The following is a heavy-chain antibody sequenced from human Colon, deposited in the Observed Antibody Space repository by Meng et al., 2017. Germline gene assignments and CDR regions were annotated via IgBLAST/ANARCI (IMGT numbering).Heavy chain of an antibody. J-gene: IGHJ4*02. D-gene: IGHD6-19*01. V-gene: IGHV3-48*03. CDR3: ARDVLSSEWGDD. CDR1: GFTFGRSA. CDR2: ISGSGTTL. Sequence: GESLKISCEASGFTFGRSAMNWVRQAPGKGLEWVSYISGSGTTLYYADSVKGRFTISRDNAKNSLFLQMNSLRAEDTAIYYCARDVLSSEWGDDWGQGTRVTGSS.